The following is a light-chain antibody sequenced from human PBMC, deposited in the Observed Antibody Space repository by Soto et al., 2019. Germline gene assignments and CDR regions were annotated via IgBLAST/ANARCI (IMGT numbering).Light chain of an antibody. J-gene: IGKJ4*01. CDR1: QSVGNN. CDR3: QQHANWPLT. V-gene: IGKV3-11*01. CDR2: EAS. Sequence: EIVLTQSPATLSLSPGERATLSCRASQSVGNNLAWYQQKPGQAPGLLIYEASTRATGIPARFSGSGSGTDFTLTISSXEPEDFAVYYCQQHANWPLTFGGGTKVDTK.